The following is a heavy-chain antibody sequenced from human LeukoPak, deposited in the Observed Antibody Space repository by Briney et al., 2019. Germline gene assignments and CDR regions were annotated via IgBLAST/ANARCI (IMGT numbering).Heavy chain of an antibody. CDR2: IYYSGST. CDR3: AAHDILTGYYIF. CDR1: GGSISSGDYY. Sequence: SQTLSLTCTVSGGSISSGDYYWSWIRQPPGKGLEWIGYIYYSGSTYYNPSLKSRATISVDTSKNQFSLKLSSVTAADTAVYYCAAHDILTGYYIFWGQGTLVTVSS. J-gene: IGHJ4*02. D-gene: IGHD3-9*01. V-gene: IGHV4-30-4*08.